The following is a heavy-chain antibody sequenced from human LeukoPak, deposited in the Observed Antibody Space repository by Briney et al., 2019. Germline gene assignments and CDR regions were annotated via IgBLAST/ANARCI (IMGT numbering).Heavy chain of an antibody. CDR1: GGSISSYY. J-gene: IGHJ3*01. Sequence: PSETLSLTCTVSGGSISSYYWSWIRQPAGKGLEGIGRIYTSGSTNYNPSLKSRVTISVDRFKNQFSLKLSSVTAADTAVYYCARSRLAAAQLWGQGPMVTVSS. D-gene: IGHD6-13*01. CDR2: IYTSGST. CDR3: ARSRLAAAQL. V-gene: IGHV4-4*07.